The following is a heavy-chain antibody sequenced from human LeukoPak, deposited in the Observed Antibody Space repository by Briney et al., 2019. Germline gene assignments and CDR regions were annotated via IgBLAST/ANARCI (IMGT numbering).Heavy chain of an antibody. V-gene: IGHV3-11*06. J-gene: IGHJ4*02. CDR3: ARVPFGNYVFVSDY. D-gene: IGHD4-11*01. CDR2: ISSSSSYI. Sequence: PGGSLRLSCATSGFTFSEHYMSWIRQAPGKGLEWVSSISSSSSYIYYADSVKGRFTISRDNAKNSLYLQMNSLRAEDTAVYYCARVPFGNYVFVSDYWGQGTLVTVSS. CDR1: GFTFSEHY.